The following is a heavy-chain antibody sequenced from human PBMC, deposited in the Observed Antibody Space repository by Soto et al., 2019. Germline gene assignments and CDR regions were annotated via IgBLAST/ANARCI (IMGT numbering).Heavy chain of an antibody. V-gene: IGHV1-3*01. CDR1: AYTFTSYA. CDR2: INAGNGNT. Sequence: ASVKVSCKASAYTFTSYAMHWVRQAPGQRLEWMGWINAGNGNTKYSLKFQGRVTITRDTSASTAYMELSSLRSEDTAVYYCARAYDFWSGYQVRYYMDVWGKGTTVTVSS. D-gene: IGHD3-3*01. J-gene: IGHJ6*03. CDR3: ARAYDFWSGYQVRYYMDV.